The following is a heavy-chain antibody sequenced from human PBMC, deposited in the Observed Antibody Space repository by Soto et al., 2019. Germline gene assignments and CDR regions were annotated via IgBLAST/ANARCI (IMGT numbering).Heavy chain of an antibody. CDR1: GGSISSYY. V-gene: IGHV4-59*01. Sequence: QVQLQESGPGLVKPSETLSLTCTVSGGSISSYYWSWIRQPPGKGLEWIGYIYYSGSTNYNPSLKSRVTISVDTSKNQFSLKLSSVTAADTAVYYCARELGDVDTALQRGYFDLWGRGTLVTVSS. D-gene: IGHD5-18*01. CDR3: ARELGDVDTALQRGYFDL. CDR2: IYYSGST. J-gene: IGHJ2*01.